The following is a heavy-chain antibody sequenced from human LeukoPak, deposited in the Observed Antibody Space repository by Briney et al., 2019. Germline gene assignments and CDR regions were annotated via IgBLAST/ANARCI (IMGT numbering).Heavy chain of an antibody. Sequence: GGSLRLSCAASGFTFSSYSMNWVRQAPGKGLEWVSDISWNSYSIGYADFVKGRFTISRDNAKNSLYLQMDSLRPEDTALYYCAKDISAGGYGSTWSYLDYWGQGTLVTVSS. J-gene: IGHJ4*02. CDR3: AKDISAGGYGSTWSYLDY. CDR1: GFTFSSYS. CDR2: ISWNSYSI. D-gene: IGHD6-13*01. V-gene: IGHV3-9*01.